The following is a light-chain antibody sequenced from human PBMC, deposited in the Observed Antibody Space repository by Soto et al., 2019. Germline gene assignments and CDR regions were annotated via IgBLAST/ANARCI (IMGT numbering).Light chain of an antibody. V-gene: IGLV1-47*02. J-gene: IGLJ2*01. CDR3: ATWDDSLSGQV. CDR2: SSN. CDR1: SFNIGSNY. Sequence: QSVLTQPPSASGTPGQRVTISCSGSSFNIGSNYVYWYQQLPGTAPKLLIYSSNQRPSGVPDRFSGSKSGTSASLAISGLRSEDEADYYCATWDDSLSGQVFGGGTKLTVL.